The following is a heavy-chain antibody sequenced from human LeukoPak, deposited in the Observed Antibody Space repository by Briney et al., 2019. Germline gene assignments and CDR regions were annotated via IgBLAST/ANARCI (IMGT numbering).Heavy chain of an antibody. CDR1: GSSFTSYW. V-gene: IGHV5-51*01. CDR2: IYPGDSDT. J-gene: IGHJ4*02. D-gene: IGHD6-19*01. Sequence: GXSLKISCQGSGSSFTSYWIGWVRQLPGKGLEWMGIIYPGDSDTRYSPSFQGQVTISADKSISTAYLQWSSLKASDTAMYYCARHMSIAVAGTFDYWGQGTLVTVSS. CDR3: ARHMSIAVAGTFDY.